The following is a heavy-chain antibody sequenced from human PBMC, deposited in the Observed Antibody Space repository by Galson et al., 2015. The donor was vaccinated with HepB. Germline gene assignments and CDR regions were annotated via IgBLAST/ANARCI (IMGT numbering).Heavy chain of an antibody. V-gene: IGHV3-7*03. CDR2: IKEDGSVK. CDR1: GFTFSSYW. Sequence: SLRLSCAASGFTFSSYWMTWVRQAPGKGLEWVANIKEDGSVKYHVDSVPGRFTISRDNAKNSLYLQMNSLRAEDTAVYYCAREPRAGAYYFDYWGQGTLVTVSS. CDR3: AREPRAGAYYFDY. J-gene: IGHJ4*02. D-gene: IGHD2-21*01.